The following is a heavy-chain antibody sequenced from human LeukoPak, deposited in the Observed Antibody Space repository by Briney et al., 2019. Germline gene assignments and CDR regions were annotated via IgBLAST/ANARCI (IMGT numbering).Heavy chain of an antibody. CDR3: ASLRITIFGVARGLDY. D-gene: IGHD3-3*01. J-gene: IGHJ4*02. V-gene: IGHV1-24*01. CDR1: GYTLTELS. Sequence: ASVKVSCKVSGYTLTELSMHWVRQAPGKGLEWMGGFDPEDGETIYAQKSQGRVTMTEDTSTDTAYMELSSLRSEDTAVYYCASLRITIFGVARGLDYWGQGTLVTVSS. CDR2: FDPEDGET.